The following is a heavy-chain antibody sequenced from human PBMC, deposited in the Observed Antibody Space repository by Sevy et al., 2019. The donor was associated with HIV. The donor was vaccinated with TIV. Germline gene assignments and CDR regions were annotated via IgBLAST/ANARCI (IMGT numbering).Heavy chain of an antibody. V-gene: IGHV3-21*01. Sequence: WGSLRLSCAASGFTFSSYSMNWVRQAPGKGLEWVSSISSSSSYIYYADSVKGRFTISRDNAKNSLYLQMNSLRAEDTAVYYCARERKVATYYYYYDMDVWGKGTTVTVSS. CDR2: ISSSSSYI. CDR1: GFTFSSYS. J-gene: IGHJ6*03. D-gene: IGHD5-12*01. CDR3: ARERKVATYYYYYDMDV.